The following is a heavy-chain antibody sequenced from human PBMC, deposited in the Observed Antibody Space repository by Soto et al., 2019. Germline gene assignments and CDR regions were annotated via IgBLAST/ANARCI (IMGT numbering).Heavy chain of an antibody. D-gene: IGHD2-2*01. V-gene: IGHV3-23*01. Sequence: EVQLLESGGGLVQPGGSLRLSCAASGFTFSSYAMSWVRQAPGKGLEWVSAISGSGGSTYYADSVKGRFTISRDNSKNTLYLQMNRLRAEDTAVYYCAKDIVVVPAAIAAFDIWGQGTMVTVSS. CDR3: AKDIVVVPAAIAAFDI. CDR2: ISGSGGST. CDR1: GFTFSSYA. J-gene: IGHJ3*02.